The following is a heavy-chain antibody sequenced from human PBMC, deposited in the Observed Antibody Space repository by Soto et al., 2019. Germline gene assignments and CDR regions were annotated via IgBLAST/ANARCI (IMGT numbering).Heavy chain of an antibody. V-gene: IGHV1-58*01. Sequence: ASVKVSCKASGFTFTSSAVQWVRQARGQRLEWIGWIGVGSGNRHYAQKFQERVTITRDMSTNTAYMELSSLRSEDTAVYYCAALGVNFDHWGQGTLVAVSS. D-gene: IGHD2-8*01. CDR2: IGVGSGNR. CDR3: AALGVNFDH. CDR1: GFTFTSSA. J-gene: IGHJ4*02.